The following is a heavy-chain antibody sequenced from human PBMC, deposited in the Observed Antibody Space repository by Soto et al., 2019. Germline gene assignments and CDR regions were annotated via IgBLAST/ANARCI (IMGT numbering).Heavy chain of an antibody. D-gene: IGHD6-13*01. CDR1: GGSFSGYY. J-gene: IGHJ4*02. CDR2: INHSGST. Sequence: QVQLQQWGAGLLKPSETLSLTCAVYGGSFSGYYWSWIRQPPGKGLEWIGEINHSGSTNYNPSLKSRVTISVDTSKNQFSLKLSSVTAADTAVYYCARVGYSSSSLDYWGQGTLVTVSS. V-gene: IGHV4-34*01. CDR3: ARVGYSSSSLDY.